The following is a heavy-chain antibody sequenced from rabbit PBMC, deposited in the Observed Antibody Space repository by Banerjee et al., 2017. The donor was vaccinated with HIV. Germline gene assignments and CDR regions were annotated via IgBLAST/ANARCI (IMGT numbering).Heavy chain of an antibody. J-gene: IGHJ3*01. CDR1: GFDFSSHY. D-gene: IGHD8-1*01. CDR2: IYAGKGSI. V-gene: IGHV1S7*01. CDR3: ARDLGYADSSYHSF. Sequence: QLEESGGGLVQPGGSLTLSCKASGFDFSSHYMSWVRQAPGKGLEWIGIIYAGKGSIDYANWVNGRFTISSDNAQNTVDLQMNSLTAADTATYFCARDLGYADSSYHSFWGPGTLVTVS.